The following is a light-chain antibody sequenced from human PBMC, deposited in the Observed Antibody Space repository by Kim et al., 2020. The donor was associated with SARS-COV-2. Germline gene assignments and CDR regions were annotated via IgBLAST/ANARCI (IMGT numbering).Light chain of an antibody. CDR3: QQLNSYPPGLT. J-gene: IGKJ4*01. CDR1: QGISSY. V-gene: IGKV1-9*01. CDR2: AAS. Sequence: VGDRVTMTCRASQGISSYLAWYQQKPGKAPKLLIYAASTLQSGVPSRFSGSGSGTDFTLTISSLQPEDFATYYCQQLNSYPPGLTFGGGTKVDIK.